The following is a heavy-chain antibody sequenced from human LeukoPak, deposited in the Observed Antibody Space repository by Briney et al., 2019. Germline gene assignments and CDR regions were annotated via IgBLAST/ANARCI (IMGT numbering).Heavy chain of an antibody. J-gene: IGHJ5*02. CDR3: ARALAVTGTGGFDP. Sequence: GGSLGLSCAASGFIFSNYVMGWVRQAPGKGPVWVSRINTDGSSTSYADSVKGRFTISRDNAKNTLYLQMNSLRAEDTAVYYCARALAVTGTGGFDPWGQGTLVTVSS. V-gene: IGHV3-74*01. CDR1: GFIFSNYV. CDR2: INTDGSST. D-gene: IGHD6-19*01.